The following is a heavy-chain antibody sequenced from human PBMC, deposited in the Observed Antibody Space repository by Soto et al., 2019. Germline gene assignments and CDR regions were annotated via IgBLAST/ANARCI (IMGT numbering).Heavy chain of an antibody. CDR2: IIPIFGTA. CDR3: ASPGYSSGWYETDY. J-gene: IGHJ4*02. Sequence: QVQLVQSGAEVKKPGSSVKVSCKASGGTFSSYAISWVRQAPGQGLEWMGGIIPIFGTANYAQKFQGRVTITADEFTSPAYMELSSLRSEDTAVYYCASPGYSSGWYETDYWGQGTLVTVSS. CDR1: GGTFSSYA. V-gene: IGHV1-69*01. D-gene: IGHD6-19*01.